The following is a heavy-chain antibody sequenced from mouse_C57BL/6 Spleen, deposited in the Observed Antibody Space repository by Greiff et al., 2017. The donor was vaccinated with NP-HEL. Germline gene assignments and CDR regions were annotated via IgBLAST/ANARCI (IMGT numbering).Heavy chain of an antibody. CDR1: GFNIKDYY. J-gene: IGHJ4*01. Sequence: VQLQQSGAELVKPGASVKLSCTASGFNIKDYYMHWVKQRPEQGLEWIGRIDPEDGEAKYAPKFQGKATTTADTSSKTAYLQISSLTDEDTAVYYWARAGRPAMDYWGQGTSVTVSS. CDR2: IDPEDGEA. CDR3: ARAGRPAMDY. V-gene: IGHV14-2*01.